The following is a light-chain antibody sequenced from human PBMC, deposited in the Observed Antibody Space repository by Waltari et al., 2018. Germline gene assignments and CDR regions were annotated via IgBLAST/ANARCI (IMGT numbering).Light chain of an antibody. Sequence: DIQMTQSPSSLSASVGDRVTISCRTSQTISTYLHWYQQKPGKAPTLLIYAASTLETGVPSRFSGSGSGTDFTLTISSLHPEDFATYYCQQSYSNSRTFGQGTKVEIK. CDR1: QTISTY. V-gene: IGKV1-39*01. CDR3: QQSYSNSRT. J-gene: IGKJ1*01. CDR2: AAS.